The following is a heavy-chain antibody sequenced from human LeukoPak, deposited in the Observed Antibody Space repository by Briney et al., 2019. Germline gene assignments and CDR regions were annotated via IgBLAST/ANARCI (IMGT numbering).Heavy chain of an antibody. CDR1: GFTFSSYA. V-gene: IGHV3-30*18. Sequence: PGGSLRLSCAASGFTFSSYAMSWVRQAPGKGLEWVAVISYDGSNKYYADSVKGRFTISRDNSKNTLYLQMNSLRAEDTAVYYCAKDKSITARPLNYYYGMDVWGQGTTVTVSS. D-gene: IGHD6-6*01. CDR2: ISYDGSNK. J-gene: IGHJ6*02. CDR3: AKDKSITARPLNYYYGMDV.